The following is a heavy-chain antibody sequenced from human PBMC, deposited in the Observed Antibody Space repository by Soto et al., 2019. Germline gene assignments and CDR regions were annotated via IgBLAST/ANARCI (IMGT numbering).Heavy chain of an antibody. V-gene: IGHV4-59*01. CDR1: GGSISSYY. J-gene: IGHJ6*02. D-gene: IGHD2-15*01. CDR3: ARGYCSGGSCRENPFIYYYYGMDV. Sequence: SETLSLTCTVSGGSISSYYWSWIRQPPGKGLEWIGYIYYSGSTNYNPSLKSRVTISVDTSKNQFSLKLSSVTAADTAVYYCARGYCSGGSCRENPFIYYYYGMDVWGQGTTVTVSS. CDR2: IYYSGST.